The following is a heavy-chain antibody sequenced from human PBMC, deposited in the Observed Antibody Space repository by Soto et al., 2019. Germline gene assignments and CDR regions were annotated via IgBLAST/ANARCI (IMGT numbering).Heavy chain of an antibody. CDR3: ARDTRGLESFPFDY. J-gene: IGHJ4*02. CDR1: GFTVSSNY. Sequence: GGSLRLSCAASGFTVSSNYMSWVRQAPGKGLEWVSVIYSGGSTYYADSVKGRFTISRDNSKNTLYLQMNSLRAEDTAVYYCARDTRGLESFPFDYWGQGTLVTVSS. CDR2: IYSGGST. D-gene: IGHD6-19*01. V-gene: IGHV3-66*01.